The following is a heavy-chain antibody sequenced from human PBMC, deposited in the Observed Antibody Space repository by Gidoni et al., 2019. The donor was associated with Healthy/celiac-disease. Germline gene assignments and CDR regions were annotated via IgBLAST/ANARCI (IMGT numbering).Heavy chain of an antibody. CDR1: GFTFSSYG. D-gene: IGHD3-3*01. CDR3: AKEQNFWSGYLFDY. V-gene: IGHV3-30*18. J-gene: IGHJ4*02. Sequence: QVQLVESGGGVVQPGRSLRLSCAASGFTFSSYGLHWVRQAPGKGLEWVAVISYDGSNKYYADSVKGRFTISRDNSKNTLYLQMNSLRAEDTAVYYCAKEQNFWSGYLFDYWGQGTLVTVSS. CDR2: ISYDGSNK.